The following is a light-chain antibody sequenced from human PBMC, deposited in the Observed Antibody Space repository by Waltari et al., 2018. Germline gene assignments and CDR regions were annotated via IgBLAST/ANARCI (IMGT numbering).Light chain of an antibody. Sequence: SYVLSQPPSVPVAPGQTARIPCGGNNLGSKSVHWYPQKPGQAPVLVVYDDSDRPSGIPERFSGSNSGNTATLTISRVEAGDEADYYCQVWDSSSDHPVFGGGTKLTVL. CDR1: NLGSKS. CDR3: QVWDSSSDHPV. J-gene: IGLJ3*02. CDR2: DDS. V-gene: IGLV3-21*02.